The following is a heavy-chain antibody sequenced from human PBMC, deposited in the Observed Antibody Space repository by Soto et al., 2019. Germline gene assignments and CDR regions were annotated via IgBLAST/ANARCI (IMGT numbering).Heavy chain of an antibody. V-gene: IGHV3-30*18. D-gene: IGHD3-16*01. J-gene: IGHJ4*02. CDR3: AKDRAFMITFVGVSFGYYFDY. Sequence: GEYRRDSYAASALTFSSYGMLGGRLAPAKEREWVAVMSYGGSNKYYAGSLRGRFTTSRNNFKNTLYMQKNSLRAEDTAVYYCAKDRAFMITFVGVSFGYYFDYSGQGP. CDR2: MSYGGSNK. CDR1: ALTFSSYG.